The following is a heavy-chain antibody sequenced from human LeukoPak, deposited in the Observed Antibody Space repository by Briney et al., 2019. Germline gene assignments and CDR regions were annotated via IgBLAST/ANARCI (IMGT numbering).Heavy chain of an antibody. D-gene: IGHD3-22*01. CDR1: GYTFTSYG. Sequence: ASVKVSCKASGYTFTSYGISWVRQAPGQGLEWMGWISAYNGNTNYAQKFQGRVTITTDESTSTAYMELSSLRSEDTAVYYCARDREYYDSSGYYGYWGQGTLVTVSS. CDR2: ISAYNGNT. V-gene: IGHV1-18*01. J-gene: IGHJ4*02. CDR3: ARDREYYDSSGYYGY.